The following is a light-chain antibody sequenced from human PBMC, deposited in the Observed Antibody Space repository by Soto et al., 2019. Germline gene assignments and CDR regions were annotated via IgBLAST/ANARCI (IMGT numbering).Light chain of an antibody. J-gene: IGKJ1*01. V-gene: IGKV4-1*01. Sequence: DIVMTQSPDSLSVSLGERATINCKSSQTVLYSSNNKNHLAWYQQRPGQPPKLLFSWASTRESGVPDRFSASGSGTDFALSIGSLQAEDLAVYYCQQYYSTPRTFGQGTKVEIK. CDR3: QQYYSTPRT. CDR1: QTVLYSSNNKNH. CDR2: WAS.